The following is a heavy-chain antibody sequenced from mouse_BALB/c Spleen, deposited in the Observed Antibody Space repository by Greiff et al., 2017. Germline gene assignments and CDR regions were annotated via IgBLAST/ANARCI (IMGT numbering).Heavy chain of an antibody. CDR3: ARGYGPYYAMDY. CDR2: ISSGGSYT. V-gene: IGHV5-6*01. J-gene: IGHJ4*01. Sequence: DVQLVESGGDLVKPGGSLKLSCAASGFTFSSYGMSWVRQTPDKRLEWVATISSGGSYTYYPDSVKGRFTISRDNAKNTLYLQMSSLKSEDTAMYYCARGYGPYYAMDYWGQGTSVTVSS. CDR1: GFTFSSYG. D-gene: IGHD1-1*01.